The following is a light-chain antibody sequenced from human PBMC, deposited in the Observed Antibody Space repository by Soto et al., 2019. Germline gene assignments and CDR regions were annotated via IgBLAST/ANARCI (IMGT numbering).Light chain of an antibody. CDR3: QQYDNLPLT. J-gene: IGKJ4*01. CDR2: DAS. Sequence: DIQMTHSPASLSASVLYRVSITFQASQDIGNYLNWYQQKPGKAPKLLIYDASNLETGVPSRFSGSGSGTDFTFTISSLQPEDIATYYCQQYDNLPLTFGGGTKVDIK. V-gene: IGKV1-33*01. CDR1: QDIGNY.